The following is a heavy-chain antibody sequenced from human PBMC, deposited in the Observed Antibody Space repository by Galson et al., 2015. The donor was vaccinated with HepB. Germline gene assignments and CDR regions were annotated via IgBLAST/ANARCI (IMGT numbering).Heavy chain of an antibody. CDR2: IIPIFGTA. CDR3: AKTDTAELHWFHP. Sequence: SVKVSCKASGGTFSTYAITWVRQAPGQGLEWMGGIIPIFGTANYAQRFQDRVTITADESTNTAYMELSSLRSDDTAVYYCAKTDTAELHWFHPWGPGTLVTVSS. V-gene: IGHV1-69*13. CDR1: GGTFSTYA. D-gene: IGHD6-25*01. J-gene: IGHJ5*02.